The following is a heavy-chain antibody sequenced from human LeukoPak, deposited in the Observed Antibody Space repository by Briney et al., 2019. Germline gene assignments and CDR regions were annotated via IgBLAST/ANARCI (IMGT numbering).Heavy chain of an antibody. CDR3: ARDLSSVGGSFGY. J-gene: IGHJ4*02. V-gene: IGHV4-39*07. Sequence: SETLSLTCTVSGDSIRSNSYYWVWIRQPPGKGLEWIGSINYSGSTYYNPSLKSRVTISVDTSKNQFSLKLSSLTAADTAIYYCARDLSSVGGSFGYWGQGTLVTVSS. CDR2: INYSGST. CDR1: GDSIRSNSYY. D-gene: IGHD3-16*01.